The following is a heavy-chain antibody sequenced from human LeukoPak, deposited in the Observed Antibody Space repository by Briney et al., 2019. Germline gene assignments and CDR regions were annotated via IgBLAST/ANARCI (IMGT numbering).Heavy chain of an antibody. Sequence: GRSLRLSCAASGFTFSSYAMSWVRQAPGKGLEWVSAISGNGGSTYYADSVKGRFTISRDNSKNTLYLQMNSLRAEDTAIYYCAKDLQGSSWYSPDQWGQGTLVTVSS. D-gene: IGHD6-13*01. V-gene: IGHV3-23*01. J-gene: IGHJ4*02. CDR1: GFTFSSYA. CDR3: AKDLQGSSWYSPDQ. CDR2: ISGNGGST.